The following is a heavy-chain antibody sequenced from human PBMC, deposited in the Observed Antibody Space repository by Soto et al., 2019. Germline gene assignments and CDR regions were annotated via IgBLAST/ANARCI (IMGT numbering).Heavy chain of an antibody. CDR2: IYYSGST. Sequence: SETLSLTCTVSGGSISSYYWSWIRQPPGKGLEWIGYIYYSGSTNYNPSLKSRVTISVDTSKNQFSLKLSSVTAADTAVYYCAALRGVEMATIWYWGQGTLVTVSS. CDR3: AALRGVEMATIWY. V-gene: IGHV4-59*08. CDR1: GGSISSYY. J-gene: IGHJ4*02. D-gene: IGHD5-12*01.